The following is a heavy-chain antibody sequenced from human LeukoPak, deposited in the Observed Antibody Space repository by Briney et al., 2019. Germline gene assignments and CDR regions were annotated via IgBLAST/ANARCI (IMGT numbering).Heavy chain of an antibody. CDR3: ARTVNYYDTSGYSYYFDY. V-gene: IGHV4-59*01. Sequence: SETLSLTCNVSGGSITDYYWSWIRQPPGKGLEWIVYIYYRGSTNYNPSLRSRVTISADTSKNLFSLKLSSVTTADTAVYYCARTVNYYDTSGYSYYFDYWGQGTLVTVSS. CDR2: IYYRGST. CDR1: GGSITDYY. D-gene: IGHD3-22*01. J-gene: IGHJ4*02.